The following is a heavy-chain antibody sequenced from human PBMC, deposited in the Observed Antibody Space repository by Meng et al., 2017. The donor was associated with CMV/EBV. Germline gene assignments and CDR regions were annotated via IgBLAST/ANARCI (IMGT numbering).Heavy chain of an antibody. CDR3: ARFERTYGTDV. V-gene: IGHV4-39*07. CDR1: GGSISSSSYY. J-gene: IGHJ6*02. Sequence: SETLSLTCTVSGGSISSSSYYWGWIRQPPGKGLEWIGSIYYSGSTYYNPSLKSRVTISVDTSKNQFSLKLSSVTAADTAVYYCARFERTYGTDVWGQGTTVTVSS. CDR2: IYYSGST.